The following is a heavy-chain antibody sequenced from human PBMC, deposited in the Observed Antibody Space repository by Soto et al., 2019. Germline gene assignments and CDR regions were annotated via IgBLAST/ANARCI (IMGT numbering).Heavy chain of an antibody. J-gene: IGHJ6*02. V-gene: IGHV1-3*01. CDR1: GYTFTSYA. CDR3: ARSLLLGYCSSTSCYTVHYGMDV. Sequence: WASVKVSCKASGYTFTSYAMHWVRQAPGQRLEWMGWINAGNGNTKYSQKFQGRVTITRDTSASTAYMELSSLRSEDTAVYYCARSLLLGYCSSTSCYTVHYGMDVWGQGTTVTVSS. D-gene: IGHD2-2*02. CDR2: INAGNGNT.